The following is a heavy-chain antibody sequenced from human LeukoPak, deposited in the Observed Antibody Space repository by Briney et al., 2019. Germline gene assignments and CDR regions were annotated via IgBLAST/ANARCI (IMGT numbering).Heavy chain of an antibody. CDR3: SRHGDGFYHGMDV. Sequence: GGSLRLSCAASDFTFSRYSMNWFRQAPGQGLEWVSSISSGGHNIFYADPVKGRFTISRDNAKNSLYLQMNSLRVEDTAVYYCSRHGDGFYHGMDVWGQGTTVTVSS. V-gene: IGHV3-21*01. J-gene: IGHJ6*01. CDR2: ISSGGHNI. D-gene: IGHD4-17*01. CDR1: DFTFSRYS.